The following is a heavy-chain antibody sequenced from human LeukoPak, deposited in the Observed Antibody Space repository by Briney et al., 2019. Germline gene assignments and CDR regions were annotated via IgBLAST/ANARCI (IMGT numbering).Heavy chain of an antibody. J-gene: IGHJ6*02. CDR1: GFTFSSYW. CDR3: TKDYYYYHAMDV. Sequence: GGSLRLSCAASGFTFSSYWMNWVRQVPGKGLVWVSRIASDGNNRDYADSVKGRFTISRDSSKNTLYLQMNSLRAEDTAVYYCTKDYYYYHAMDVWGQGTTVTVSS. CDR2: IASDGNNR. V-gene: IGHV3-74*01.